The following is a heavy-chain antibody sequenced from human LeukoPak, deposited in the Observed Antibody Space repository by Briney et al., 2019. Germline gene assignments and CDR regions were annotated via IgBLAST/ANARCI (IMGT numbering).Heavy chain of an antibody. CDR3: LRDHFYAFDY. CDR2: INGSCGRK. J-gene: IGHJ4*02. D-gene: IGHD2/OR15-2a*01. V-gene: IGHV3-23*01. Sequence: AGSLCFYCAASGFTCNGNARSWVGQGPGKGLVCASDINGSCGRKYYADSVMGRFTISRDNAMNLRYLQTNSPRAEDTAVYYSLRDHFYAFDYWGQGTLVAVSS. CDR1: GFTCNGNA.